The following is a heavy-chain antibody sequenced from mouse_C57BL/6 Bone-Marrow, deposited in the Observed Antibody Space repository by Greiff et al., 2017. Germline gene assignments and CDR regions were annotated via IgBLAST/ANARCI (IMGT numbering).Heavy chain of an antibody. CDR3: ARYEFITTVGYYCDY. D-gene: IGHD1-1*01. Sequence: VQLQQSGPELVKPGASVKISCKASGYAFSSSWMNWVKQRPGKGLEWIGRIYPGDGDTNYNGKFKGKATLTADKTSSTAYMQLSSLTSEDSAFYFSARYEFITTVGYYCDYWGQGTTLTVSS. CDR1: GYAFSSSW. V-gene: IGHV1-82*01. J-gene: IGHJ2*01. CDR2: IYPGDGDT.